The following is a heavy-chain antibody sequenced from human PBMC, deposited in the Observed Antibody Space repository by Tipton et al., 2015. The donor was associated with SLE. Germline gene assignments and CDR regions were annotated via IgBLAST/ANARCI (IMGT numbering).Heavy chain of an antibody. CDR2: IYYSGST. CDR1: GGSISSGGYY. CDR3: ARRVSSSGYFDC. V-gene: IGHV4-31*03. D-gene: IGHD6-6*01. J-gene: IGHJ4*02. Sequence: TLSLTCTVSGGSISSGGYYWSWIRLHPGKGLEWIGYIYYSGSTYYNPSLKSRVTISVDTSQNQFSLKLTSVTAADTAVYFCARRVSSSGYFDCWGQGTLVTVSS.